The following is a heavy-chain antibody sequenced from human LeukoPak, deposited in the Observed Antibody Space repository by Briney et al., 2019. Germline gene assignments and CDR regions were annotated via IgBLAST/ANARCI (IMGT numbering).Heavy chain of an antibody. Sequence: GGSLRLSCAASGFTFSSYGMSWVRQAPGKGLEWVSAMSGSGDSTYYADSVKGRFTISRDNSKNTLYLQMNSLRAEDTAIYYCAKSFPYYYGSGSYYINPFDSWGQGTLVTVSS. CDR1: GFTFSSYG. CDR2: MSGSGDST. CDR3: AKSFPYYYGSGSYYINPFDS. J-gene: IGHJ4*02. D-gene: IGHD3-10*01. V-gene: IGHV3-23*01.